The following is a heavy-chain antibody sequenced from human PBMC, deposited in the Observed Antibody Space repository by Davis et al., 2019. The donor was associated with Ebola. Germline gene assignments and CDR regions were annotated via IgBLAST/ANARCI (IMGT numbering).Heavy chain of an antibody. J-gene: IGHJ6*02. CDR3: ARVRSGYYPSAMDV. CDR1: GFTFSSYS. D-gene: IGHD3-3*01. V-gene: IGHV3-48*02. CDR2: ISTTSGTI. Sequence: GGSLRLSCAASGFTFSSYSINWVRQAPGKGLEWVSYISTTSGTIYYADSVKGRFTISRDNAKNSLYLQMNSLRDEDTAVYFCARVRSGYYPSAMDVWGQGTTVTVSS.